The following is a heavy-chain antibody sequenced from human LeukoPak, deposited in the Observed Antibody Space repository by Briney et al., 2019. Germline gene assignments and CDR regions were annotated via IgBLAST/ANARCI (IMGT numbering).Heavy chain of an antibody. D-gene: IGHD1/OR15-1a*01. J-gene: IGHJ3*01. Sequence: SETLSLTCTVSGGSISSYYWSWIRQPPGNGLEGIGYIYHSGSTYYNPSLKSRVTISVDRSKNQFSLKLSSVIAADTAVYYCARGIGTLSSYDAFDVWGQGTMVTVSS. CDR2: IYHSGST. CDR3: ARGIGTLSSYDAFDV. CDR1: GGSISSYY. V-gene: IGHV4-59*12.